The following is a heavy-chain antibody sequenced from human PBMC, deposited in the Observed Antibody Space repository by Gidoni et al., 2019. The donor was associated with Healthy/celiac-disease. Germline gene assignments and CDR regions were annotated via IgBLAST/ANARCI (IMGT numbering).Heavy chain of an antibody. CDR1: GGSISSSNW. CDR3: ARLSGYDLGVYYYYGMDV. CDR2: IYHSGST. V-gene: IGHV4-4*02. Sequence: QVQLQESGPGLVKPSGTLSLPCAVSGGSISSSNWWSWVRPPPGKGREWIGEIYHSGSTNYNPSLKSRVTISVDKSKNQFSLKLSSVTAADTAVYYCARLSGYDLGVYYYYGMDVWGQGTTVTVSS. D-gene: IGHD5-12*01. J-gene: IGHJ6*02.